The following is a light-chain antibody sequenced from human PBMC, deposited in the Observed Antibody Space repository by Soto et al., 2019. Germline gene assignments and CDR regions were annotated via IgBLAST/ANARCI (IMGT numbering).Light chain of an antibody. CDR1: SSDVGGNKY. Sequence: QSALTQPASVSGSPGQSITISCTGTSSDVGGNKYVSWYQHYPGKAPKLMICDVSNRPSGVSNRVSGSKSGNTASLTISGLQAEDEADYDCSAFTGTTYVFGTGTKVTVL. CDR3: SAFTGTTYV. CDR2: DVS. V-gene: IGLV2-14*03. J-gene: IGLJ1*01.